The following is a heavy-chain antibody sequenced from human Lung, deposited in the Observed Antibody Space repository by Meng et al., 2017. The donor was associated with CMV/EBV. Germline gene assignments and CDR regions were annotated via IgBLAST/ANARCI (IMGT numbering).Heavy chain of an antibody. J-gene: IGHJ4*02. V-gene: IGHV1-69*10. Sequence: SCKASGGTLSSYALSWVRQAPGQGLEWTGDIIPILGIVNYAQKFRGRVTITADRATGTAYMELSSLRSEDTAVYYCARTLGSYDDYWGQGTLVTVSS. D-gene: IGHD1-26*01. CDR2: IIPILGIV. CDR1: GGTLSSYA. CDR3: ARTLGSYDDY.